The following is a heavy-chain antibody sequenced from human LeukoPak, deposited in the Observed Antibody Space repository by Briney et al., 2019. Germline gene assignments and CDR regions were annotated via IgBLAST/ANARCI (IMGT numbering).Heavy chain of an antibody. CDR3: ARREWFGELSGFDP. CDR1: GYTFRSYG. D-gene: IGHD3-10*01. CDR2: ISAYNGNT. V-gene: IGHV1-18*01. J-gene: IGHJ5*02. Sequence: GAAVKVSCKASGYTFRSYGISWVRQAPGQGLEWMGWISAYNGNTNYAQKLQGRVTMTTDTSTSTAYMELRSLRSDDTAVYYCARREWFGELSGFDPWGQGTLVTVSS.